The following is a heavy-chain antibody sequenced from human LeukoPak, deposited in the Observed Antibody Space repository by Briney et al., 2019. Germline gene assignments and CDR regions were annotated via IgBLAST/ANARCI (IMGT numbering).Heavy chain of an antibody. CDR1: GFTFSSYS. V-gene: IGHV3-21*01. CDR3: ARVSIAAAGIRSVTQPMDV. Sequence: PRGSLRLSCAASGFTFSSYSMNWVRQAPGKGLEWVSSISSSSSYIYYADSVKGRFTISRDNAKNSLYLQMNSLRAEDTAVYYCARVSIAAAGIRSVTQPMDVWGQGTTVTVSS. CDR2: ISSSSSYI. D-gene: IGHD6-13*01. J-gene: IGHJ6*02.